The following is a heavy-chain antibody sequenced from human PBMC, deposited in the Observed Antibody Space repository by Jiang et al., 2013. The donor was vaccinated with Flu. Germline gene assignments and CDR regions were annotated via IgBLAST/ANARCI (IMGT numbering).Heavy chain of an antibody. Sequence: GKALEWLALIYWDDDKRYSPSLKSRLTITKDTSKNQVVLTMTNMDPVDTATYYCAHRTTGKPITIDAFDIWGQGTMVTVSS. V-gene: IGHV2-5*02. CDR2: IYWDDDK. CDR3: AHRTTGKPITIDAFDI. D-gene: IGHD1-1*01. J-gene: IGHJ3*02.